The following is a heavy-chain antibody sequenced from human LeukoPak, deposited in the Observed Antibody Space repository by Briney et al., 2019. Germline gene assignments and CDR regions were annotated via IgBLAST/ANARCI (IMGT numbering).Heavy chain of an antibody. J-gene: IGHJ4*02. D-gene: IGHD5-12*01. V-gene: IGHV1-69*05. Sequence: SVKVSCKASGGTFSSYAISWVRQAPGQGLEWMGRIIPTFGTANYAQKFQGRATITTDESTSTAYMELSSLRSEDTAVYYCASTRGYDLAYSDYWGQGTLVTVSS. CDR2: IIPTFGTA. CDR1: GGTFSSYA. CDR3: ASTRGYDLAYSDY.